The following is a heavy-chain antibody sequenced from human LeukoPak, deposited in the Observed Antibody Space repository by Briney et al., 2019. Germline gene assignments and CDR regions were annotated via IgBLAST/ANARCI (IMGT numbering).Heavy chain of an antibody. CDR1: GFTFSSYA. Sequence: GGSLRLSCAASGFTFSSYAMSLVRQAPGKGLEWVSAISGSGGSTYYADSVKGRFTISRDNSKNTLYLQMNSLRAEDTAVYYCARLYYYDSSGYYSHDAFDIWGQGTMVTVSS. CDR3: ARLYYYDSSGYYSHDAFDI. J-gene: IGHJ3*02. CDR2: ISGSGGST. V-gene: IGHV3-23*01. D-gene: IGHD3-22*01.